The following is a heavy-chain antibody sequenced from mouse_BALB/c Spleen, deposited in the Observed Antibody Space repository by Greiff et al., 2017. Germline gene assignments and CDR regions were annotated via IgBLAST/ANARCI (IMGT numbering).Heavy chain of an antibody. CDR3: AIYYDYYFDY. V-gene: IGHV5-17*02. D-gene: IGHD2-4*01. CDR2: ISSGSSTI. Sequence: EVQVVESGGGLVQPGGSRKLSCAASGFTFSSFGMHWVRQAPEKGLEWVAYISSGSSTIYYADTVKGRFTISRDNPKNTLFLQMTSLRSEDTAMYYCAIYYDYYFDYWGQGTTLTVSS. CDR1: GFTFSSFG. J-gene: IGHJ2*01.